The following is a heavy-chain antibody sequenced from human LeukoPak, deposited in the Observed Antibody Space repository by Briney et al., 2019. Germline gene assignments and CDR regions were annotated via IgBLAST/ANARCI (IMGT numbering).Heavy chain of an antibody. CDR3: ARVGYSSTWHSGSAFAI. CDR1: GFTFSTYE. D-gene: IGHD6-19*01. J-gene: IGHJ3*02. CDR2: IFNSGDTI. Sequence: GGSLRLSCAASGFTFSTYEMNWVRQAPGKGLEWVSYIFNSGDTIKYADSVKGRFTISRDNAQNSLYLQIDSLIPEYTAIHYCARVGYSSTWHSGSAFAIWGQGTMVTVSS. V-gene: IGHV3-48*03.